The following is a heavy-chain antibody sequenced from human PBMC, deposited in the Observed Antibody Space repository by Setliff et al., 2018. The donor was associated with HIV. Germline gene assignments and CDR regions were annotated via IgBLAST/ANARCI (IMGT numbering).Heavy chain of an antibody. CDR3: ARAFEGYCSGGSCHWFDS. J-gene: IGHJ5*01. Sequence: SETLSLTCAVYGGSLSDSAWSWIRQTPRKGLEWIGEINHSGRTNYKPSLKSRVIISRDTSKNQFSLRMTSTSVADTGFYYCARAFEGYCSGGSCHWFDSWGQGTQVTVSS. D-gene: IGHD2-15*01. CDR1: GGSLSDSA. CDR2: INHSGRT. V-gene: IGHV4-34*01.